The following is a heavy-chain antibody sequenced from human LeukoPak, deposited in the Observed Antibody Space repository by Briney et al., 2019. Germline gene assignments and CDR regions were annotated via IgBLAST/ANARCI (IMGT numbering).Heavy chain of an antibody. J-gene: IGHJ5*02. CDR2: FDPEDGET. Sequence: ASVKVSCKVSGYTLTELSMHWVRQAPGKGLEWMGGFDPEDGETIYAQKFQGRVTMTRDMSTTTDYMEMSSLRSEDTAVYYCARDNSVGDIAWWFDPWGQGTLVTVSS. CDR1: GYTLTELS. CDR3: ARDNSVGDIAWWFDP. V-gene: IGHV1-24*01. D-gene: IGHD3-16*02.